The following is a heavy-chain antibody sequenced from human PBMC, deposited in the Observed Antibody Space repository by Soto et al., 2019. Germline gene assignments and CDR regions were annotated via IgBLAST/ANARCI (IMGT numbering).Heavy chain of an antibody. CDR1: GFAFNNYV. CDR2: ISKSDYT. J-gene: IGHJ4*02. D-gene: IGHD2-2*01. V-gene: IGHV3-21*01. CDR3: AREDSIIIPAVSDF. Sequence: GASLRLSCTVSGFAFNNYVINWVRQAPGKGLEWVSSISKSDYTYYSDSVKGRFTISRDNAKNSVSLQMNTLRVEDTAVYYCAREDSIIIPAVSDFWGQGTLVTVSS.